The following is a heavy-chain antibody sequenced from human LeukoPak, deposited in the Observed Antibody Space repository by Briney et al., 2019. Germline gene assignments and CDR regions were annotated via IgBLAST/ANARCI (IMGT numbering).Heavy chain of an antibody. D-gene: IGHD3-10*01. CDR3: ARSDGSGSYPVDY. CDR1: GFSVSHHN. J-gene: IGHJ4*02. CDR2: VDDTGT. Sequence: GGSLRLSCAASGFSVSHHNLNWVRQAPGRGLEWVASVDDTGTHYADSVKGRFDISTDTSKNTLYLQMNSLRAEDTAVYYCARSDGSGSYPVDYWGQGALVTVSS. V-gene: IGHV3-66*01.